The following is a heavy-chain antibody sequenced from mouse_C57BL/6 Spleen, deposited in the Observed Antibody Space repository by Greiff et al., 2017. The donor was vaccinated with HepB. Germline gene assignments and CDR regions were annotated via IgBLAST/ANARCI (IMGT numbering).Heavy chain of an antibody. CDR2: INPNNGGT. CDR1: GYTFTDYN. Sequence: VQLQQSGPELVKPGASVKIPCKASGYTFTDYNMDWVKQSHGKSLEWIGDINPNNGGTNYNQKFKGKATLTVDKSSSTAYLELRSLTSEDTAVYYCARGGRSAMDYWGQGTSVTVSS. J-gene: IGHJ4*01. CDR3: ARGGRSAMDY. V-gene: IGHV1-18*01. D-gene: IGHD1-1*01.